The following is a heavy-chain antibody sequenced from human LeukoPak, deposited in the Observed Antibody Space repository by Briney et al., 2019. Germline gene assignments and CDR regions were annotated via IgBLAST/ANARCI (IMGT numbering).Heavy chain of an antibody. CDR3: ARGVTLLWFGELFGGRNWFDP. CDR1: GYSISSDFY. Sequence: PSETLSLTCTVSGYSISSDFYWGWIRQPPGKGLEWIGSIYHSGKTYYNPSLKSRVTISVDTSKNQFSLKLSSVTAADTAVYYCARGVTLLWFGELFGGRNWFDPWGQGTLVTVSS. CDR2: IYHSGKT. V-gene: IGHV4-38-2*02. D-gene: IGHD3-10*01. J-gene: IGHJ5*02.